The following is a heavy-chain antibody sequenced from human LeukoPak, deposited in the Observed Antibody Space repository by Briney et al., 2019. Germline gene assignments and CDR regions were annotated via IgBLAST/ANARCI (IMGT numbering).Heavy chain of an antibody. CDR3: ARQQYYYDSSGYRAPGRWYFDL. J-gene: IGHJ2*01. CDR1: GGSISSSSYY. Sequence: SETLSLTCTVSGGSISSSSYYWGWIRPPPGKGLDWIGSIYYSGSTYYNPSLYSLVTISVDTSKNQFSLKLSFVTAADTAVYYCARQQYYYDSSGYRAPGRWYFDLWGRGTLVTVSS. D-gene: IGHD3-22*01. CDR2: IYYSGST. V-gene: IGHV4-39*01.